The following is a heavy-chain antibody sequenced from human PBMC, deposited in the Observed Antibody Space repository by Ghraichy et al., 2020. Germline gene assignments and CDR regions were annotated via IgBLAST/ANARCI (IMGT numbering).Heavy chain of an antibody. D-gene: IGHD1-26*01. J-gene: IGHJ4*02. CDR2: IYYSGNT. Sequence: SETLSLTCTVSGASLIDNYYYWSWIRQSPGKGLEWIGYIYYSGNTYSNPSLKSRVTISIDRPKKQFSLKVNSVTAADTAVYYCARGSLGSLPTSFDFWGQGTLVTVSS. V-gene: IGHV4-30-4*01. CDR3: ARGSLGSLPTSFDF. CDR1: GASLIDNYYY.